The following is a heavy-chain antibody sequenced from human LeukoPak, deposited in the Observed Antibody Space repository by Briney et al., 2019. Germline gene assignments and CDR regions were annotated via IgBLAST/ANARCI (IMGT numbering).Heavy chain of an antibody. CDR3: ARGDDIVLFDY. CDR1: GGSICSYY. Sequence: SETLSLTCTVSGGSICSYYWSWIRQPPGKGLEWIGYIYYSGSTNYNPSLKSRVTISVDTSKNQFSLKLSSVTAADTAVYYCARGDDIVLFDYWGQGTLVTVSS. J-gene: IGHJ4*02. D-gene: IGHD2-15*01. CDR2: IYYSGST. V-gene: IGHV4-59*01.